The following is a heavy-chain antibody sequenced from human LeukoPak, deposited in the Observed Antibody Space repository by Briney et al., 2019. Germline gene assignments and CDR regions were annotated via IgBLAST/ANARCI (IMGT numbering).Heavy chain of an antibody. Sequence: PSETLSLTCTVSGGSISSYYWSWVRQPAGKGLEWIGRIYTSGSTNYNPSLKSRVTMSVDTSKNQFSLKLSSVTAADAAVYYCVRQTHNGMDVWGQGTTVTVSS. CDR2: IYTSGST. V-gene: IGHV4-4*07. J-gene: IGHJ6*02. CDR3: VRQTHNGMDV. CDR1: GGSISSYY.